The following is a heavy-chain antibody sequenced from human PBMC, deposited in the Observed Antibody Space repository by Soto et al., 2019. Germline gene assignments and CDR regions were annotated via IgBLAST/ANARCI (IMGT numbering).Heavy chain of an antibody. CDR2: IVPIYRTA. Sequence: SVKVSCQASGGTFSSYRIHWVRQAPGQGLEWVGGIVPIYRTADYAQKFQGRVTITADESARTSYMELRSRKSQDTAVYYCVRDSGAKLRSSWGQGTLVTVSS. V-gene: IGHV1-69*13. CDR1: GGTFSSYR. J-gene: IGHJ4*02. CDR3: VRDSGAKLRSS. D-gene: IGHD6-13*01.